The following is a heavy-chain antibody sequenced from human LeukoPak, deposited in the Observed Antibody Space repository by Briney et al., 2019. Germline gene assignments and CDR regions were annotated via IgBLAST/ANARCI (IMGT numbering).Heavy chain of an antibody. Sequence: SETLSLTCTVSGGSISSYYWSWIRQPPGKGLEWIGYIYYSGSTNYNPSLKSRVTISVDTSKNQFSLKLSSVSAADTAVYYCARARVVGATRYFDYWGQGTLVTVSS. V-gene: IGHV4-59*01. CDR1: GGSISSYY. J-gene: IGHJ4*02. D-gene: IGHD1-26*01. CDR3: ARARVVGATRYFDY. CDR2: IYYSGST.